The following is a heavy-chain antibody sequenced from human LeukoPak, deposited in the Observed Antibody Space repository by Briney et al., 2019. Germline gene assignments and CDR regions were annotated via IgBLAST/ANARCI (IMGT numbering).Heavy chain of an antibody. Sequence: PGGSLRLSCAASGFTFSNYGMSWVRQAPGKGLEWVSTISGSGSATYNAGSVKGRFTTSRDNSNNTLYLQMNSLRAEDTAVYYWAKTEAPAAIRAGSDYWGQGTLVTVSS. V-gene: IGHV3-23*01. CDR3: AKTEAPAAIRAGSDY. D-gene: IGHD2-2*02. J-gene: IGHJ4*02. CDR1: GFTFSNYG. CDR2: ISGSGSAT.